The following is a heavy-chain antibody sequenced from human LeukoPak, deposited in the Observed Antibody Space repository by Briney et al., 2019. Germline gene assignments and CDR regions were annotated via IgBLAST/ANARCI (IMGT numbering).Heavy chain of an antibody. CDR3: ARDPGWASGSYSIFDY. J-gene: IGHJ4*02. D-gene: IGHD1-26*01. CDR1: GGSISSGSYY. CDR2: IYTSGST. Sequence: PSQTLSLTCTVSGGSISSGSYYWSWIRQPAGKGLEWIGRIYTSGSTNYNPSLKSRVTISVDTSKNQFSLKVSSVTAADTAVYYCARDPGWASGSYSIFDYWGQGSLVTVSS. V-gene: IGHV4-61*02.